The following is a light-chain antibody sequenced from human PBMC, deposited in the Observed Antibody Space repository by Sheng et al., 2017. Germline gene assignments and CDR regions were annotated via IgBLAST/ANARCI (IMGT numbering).Light chain of an antibody. Sequence: DIQMTQSPSSLSASVGDRVTITCRASQGISTSLAWYQQKPGKAPKLLLFDASRLESGVPSRFGGSGSGTDYTLTISSLQPKDFATYYCQQYYTTPYTFGQGTKLEIK. CDR3: QQYYTTPYT. CDR2: DAS. V-gene: IGKV1-NL1*01. J-gene: IGKJ2*01. CDR1: QGISTS.